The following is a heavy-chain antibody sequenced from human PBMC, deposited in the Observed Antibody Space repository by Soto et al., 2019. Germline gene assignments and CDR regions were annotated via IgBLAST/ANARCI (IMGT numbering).Heavy chain of an antibody. CDR1: GFAFSTYW. CDR3: ARDPSVVVVAATPYYYYGMDV. D-gene: IGHD2-15*01. V-gene: IGHV3-7*01. Sequence: EVQLVESGGGLVQPGGSLRLSCAASGFAFSTYWMSWVRQAPGKGLEWVANIKQDGSEKYYVDSVKGRLTISRDNAKNSLYLQMNSLRAEDTAVYYCARDPSVVVVAATPYYYYGMDVWGQGTTVTVSS. J-gene: IGHJ6*02. CDR2: IKQDGSEK.